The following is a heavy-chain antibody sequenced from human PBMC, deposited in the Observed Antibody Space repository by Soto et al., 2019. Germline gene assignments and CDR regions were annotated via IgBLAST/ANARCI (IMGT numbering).Heavy chain of an antibody. CDR1: GFTFTSSA. D-gene: IGHD3-22*01. Sequence: SVKVSCKASGFTFTSSAVQWVRQARGQRLEWIGWIVVGSGNTNYAQKFQERVTITRDMSTSTAYMELSSLRSEDTAVYYCAALGPSLHYYDRSGYLVYWGPGTLVNVFS. V-gene: IGHV1-58*01. CDR3: AALGPSLHYYDRSGYLVY. J-gene: IGHJ4*02. CDR2: IVVGSGNT.